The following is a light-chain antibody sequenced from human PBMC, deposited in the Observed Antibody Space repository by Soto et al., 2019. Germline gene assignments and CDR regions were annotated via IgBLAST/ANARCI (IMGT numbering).Light chain of an antibody. CDR1: QSFSSTY. CDR2: GAS. V-gene: IGKV3-20*01. CDR3: QQYSSSPIT. J-gene: IGKJ5*01. Sequence: EIVLTQSPGTLSLSPGERATLSCRASQSFSSTYLAWYQQKPGQAPRLLIYGASSRATGIPDMFSGGGSGTYFSLTISRLDPEDFAVYYCQQYSSSPITFGQGTRLEIK.